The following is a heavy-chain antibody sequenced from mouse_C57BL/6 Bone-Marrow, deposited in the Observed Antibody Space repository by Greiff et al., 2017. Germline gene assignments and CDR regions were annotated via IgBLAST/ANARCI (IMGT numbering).Heavy chain of an antibody. CDR3: TRNGLLVDY. CDR1: GYTFTDYE. V-gene: IGHV1-15*01. CDR2: IDPETGGT. D-gene: IGHD2-3*01. J-gene: IGHJ2*01. Sequence: QVQLQQSGAELVRPGASVTLSCKASGYTFTDYEMHWVKQTPVHGLEWIGAIDPETGGTAYNQKFKGKAILTADKSSSTAYMELRSLTSEDSAVYYCTRNGLLVDYWGQGTTLTVSS.